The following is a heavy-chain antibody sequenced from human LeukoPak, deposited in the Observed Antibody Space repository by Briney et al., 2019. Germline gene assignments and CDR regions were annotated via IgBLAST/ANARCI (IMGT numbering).Heavy chain of an antibody. CDR1: GFTFSSSW. D-gene: IGHD3-22*01. CDR2: INSDESIT. V-gene: IGHV3-74*01. CDR3: ARDQGSYYYDPGWFDP. J-gene: IGHJ5*02. Sequence: PGGSLRLSCAASGFTFSSSWMYWVRQAPGKGLVWVSRINSDESITTYADSVKGRFTISRDNAKNTLYLQMNSLRAEDTAVYYCARDQGSYYYDPGWFDPWGQGTLVTVSS.